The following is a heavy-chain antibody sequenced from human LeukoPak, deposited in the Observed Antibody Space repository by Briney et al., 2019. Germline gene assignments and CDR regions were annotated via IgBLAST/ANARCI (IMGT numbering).Heavy chain of an antibody. CDR2: IRSKAYGGTT. CDR3: TRGSMVRGVINPDFDY. V-gene: IGHV3-49*04. D-gene: IGHD3-10*01. Sequence: GGSLRLSCTASGFTFGDYAMSWVRQAPGKGLEWVGFIRSKAYGGTTEYAASVKGRFTISRDDSKSIAYLQMNSLKTEDTAVYYCTRGSMVRGVINPDFDYWGQGTLVTVSS. CDR1: GFTFGDYA. J-gene: IGHJ4*02.